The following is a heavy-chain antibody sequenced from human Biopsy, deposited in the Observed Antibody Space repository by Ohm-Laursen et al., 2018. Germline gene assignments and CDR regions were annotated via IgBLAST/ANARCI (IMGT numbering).Heavy chain of an antibody. CDR1: GFSFDDFA. Sequence: SLRLSCTASGFSFDDFAMHWVRQSPGKGLEWVAGIDWNSRNINYGDSVKGRFSVSRDNAKNSLYLQMNSQRGEDTALYYCVKDTNWNYVWDRPGANKGMDVWGQGTTVTVSS. D-gene: IGHD1-7*01. V-gene: IGHV3-9*01. CDR2: IDWNSRNI. CDR3: VKDTNWNYVWDRPGANKGMDV. J-gene: IGHJ6*02.